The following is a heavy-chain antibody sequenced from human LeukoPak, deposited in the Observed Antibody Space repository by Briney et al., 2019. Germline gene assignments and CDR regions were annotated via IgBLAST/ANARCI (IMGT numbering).Heavy chain of an antibody. Sequence: GASVKVSCKAFGYTFTSNYMHWVRQAPGQGPEWMGVISPSGGSTTYAQKFQGRVTMTRDMSTSTVYMELSSLRSEDTAVYYCAREGHYCTNGVCYTYYYMDVWGKGTTVTVSS. J-gene: IGHJ6*03. CDR1: GYTFTSNY. D-gene: IGHD2-8*01. CDR3: AREGHYCTNGVCYTYYYMDV. V-gene: IGHV1-46*01. CDR2: ISPSGGST.